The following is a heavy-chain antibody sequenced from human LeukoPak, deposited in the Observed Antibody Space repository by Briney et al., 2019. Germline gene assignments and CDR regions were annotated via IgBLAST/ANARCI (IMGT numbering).Heavy chain of an antibody. D-gene: IGHD5-18*01. J-gene: IGHJ4*02. CDR1: GGSISSSSYY. CDR3: AIGWDDTAMVFDY. CDR2: IYYSGST. V-gene: IGHV4-39*07. Sequence: SETLSLTCTVSGGSISSSSYYWGWIRQPPGKGLEWIGSIYYSGSTYYNPSLKSRVTISVDTSKNQFSLKLSSVTAADTAVYYCAIGWDDTAMVFDYWGQGTLVTVSS.